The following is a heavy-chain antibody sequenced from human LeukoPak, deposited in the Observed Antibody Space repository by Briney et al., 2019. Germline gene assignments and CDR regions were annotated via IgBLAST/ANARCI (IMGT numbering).Heavy chain of an antibody. D-gene: IGHD6-19*01. CDR1: GFSLSSDA. J-gene: IGHJ4*02. CDR3: TKDLMTGYSSGWYLAY. Sequence: PGRSVRLSCVVSGFSLSSDAMSWVRQAPGKGLEWLSVSSGSDDSTHYADSVKGRFIMSRDNSENTLYLQMNSLRAEDTAVYYCTKDLMTGYSSGWYLAYWGQGTLVTVSS. CDR2: SSGSDDST. V-gene: IGHV3-23*01.